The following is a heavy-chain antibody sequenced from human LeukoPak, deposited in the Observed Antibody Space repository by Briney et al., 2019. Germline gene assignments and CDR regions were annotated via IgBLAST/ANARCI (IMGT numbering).Heavy chain of an antibody. D-gene: IGHD6-13*01. J-gene: IGHJ5*02. Sequence: ASVKVCCKASGYTFTSYDINWVRQATGQGLEWMGWINTNTGNPTYAQGFTGRFVFSLDTSVSTAYLQISSLKADDTAVYYCARDPYTSSSWYRGRANNWFDPWGQGTLVTVSS. V-gene: IGHV7-4-1*02. CDR2: INTNTGNP. CDR3: ARDPYTSSSWYRGRANNWFDP. CDR1: GYTFTSYD.